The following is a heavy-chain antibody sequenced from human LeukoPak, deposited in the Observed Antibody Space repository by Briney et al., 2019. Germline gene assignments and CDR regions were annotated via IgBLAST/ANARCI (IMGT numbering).Heavy chain of an antibody. D-gene: IGHD2-2*01. J-gene: IGHJ4*02. V-gene: IGHV3-48*03. CDR1: GFGFSSYE. CDR2: ISSSGKTI. Sequence: GGSLRLSCAASGFGFSSYEMNWVRQAPGKGLEWVSYISSSGKTIYYADSVKGRFTISRDNAKNSLFLQMNSLRAEDTAVYYCGRSGFCNSVSCYGLDLWGQGTLVTVSS. CDR3: GRSGFCNSVSCYGLDL.